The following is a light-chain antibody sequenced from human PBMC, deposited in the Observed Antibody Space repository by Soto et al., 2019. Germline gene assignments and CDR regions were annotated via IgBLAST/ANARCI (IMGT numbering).Light chain of an antibody. Sequence: QSALTQPASVSGSPGQSITISCTGTSSDVGGYNYVSWYQQHPGKAPKLMIYDVNNRPSGLSNRFSGSKSGNTASLTISGLQAEDDADYYCISYTSSSTLVFGGGTKLTVL. CDR2: DVN. CDR3: ISYTSSSTLV. J-gene: IGLJ2*01. V-gene: IGLV2-14*01. CDR1: SSDVGGYNY.